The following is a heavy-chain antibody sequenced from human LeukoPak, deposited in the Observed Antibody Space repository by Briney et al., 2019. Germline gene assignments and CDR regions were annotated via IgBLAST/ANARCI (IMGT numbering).Heavy chain of an antibody. CDR1: GYTFTGYY. V-gene: IGHV1-2*02. J-gene: IGHJ6*02. CDR3: ARDRSSAESPYGTDV. D-gene: IGHD6-6*01. CDR2: INPNSGGT. Sequence: ASVKVSCKASGYTFTGYYMRWVRQAPGQGLEWMGWINPNSGGTNYAQKFQGRVTMTRDTSISTAYMELSRLRSDDTAVYYCARDRSSAESPYGTDVWGQGTTVTVSS.